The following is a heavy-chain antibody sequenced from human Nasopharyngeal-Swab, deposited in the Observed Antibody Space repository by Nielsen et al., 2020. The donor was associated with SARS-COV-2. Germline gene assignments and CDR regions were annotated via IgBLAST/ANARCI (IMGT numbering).Heavy chain of an antibody. CDR2: IYPRDSDT. CDR1: GYSFTSYW. Sequence: GRSLRLSCKGSGYSFTSYWIAWVRQMPGKGLEWMGIIYPRDSDTRYSPSFQGQVTISADQSISTAYLQWSSLKASDTAMYYCVRPEGVATSFKYYFQYGMGVWGQGTMVTVPS. J-gene: IGHJ6*02. CDR3: VRPEGVATSFKYYFQYGMGV. V-gene: IGHV5-51*01. D-gene: IGHD5-12*01.